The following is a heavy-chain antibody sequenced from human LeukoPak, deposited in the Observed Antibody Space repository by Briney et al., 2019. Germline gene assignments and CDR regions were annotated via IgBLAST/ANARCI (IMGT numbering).Heavy chain of an antibody. D-gene: IGHD5-18*01. CDR2: INPSGGST. J-gene: IGHJ4*02. V-gene: IGHV1-46*01. Sequence: ASVKVSCKASGYTFTSYYMHWVRQAPGQGLEWMGIINPSGGSTSYAQKFQGRVTVTTDTSTSTVYMELRSLRSDDTAVYYCARPNTEANGYYFDYWGQGTLVTVSS. CDR1: GYTFTSYY. CDR3: ARPNTEANGYYFDY.